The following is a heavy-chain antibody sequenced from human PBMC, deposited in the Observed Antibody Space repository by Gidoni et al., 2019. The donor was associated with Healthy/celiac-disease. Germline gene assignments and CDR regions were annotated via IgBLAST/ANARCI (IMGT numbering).Heavy chain of an antibody. Sequence: QVQLVQSGAEVKKPGASVKVSCKASGYTFTSYYMPWVRPAPGQGLEWMGIINPSGGSTSYAQKFQGRVTMTRDTSTSTVYMELSSLRSEDTAVYYCARDLFRTSSPHAFDIWGQGTMVTVSS. J-gene: IGHJ3*02. V-gene: IGHV1-46*01. CDR1: GYTFTSYY. CDR2: INPSGGST. CDR3: ARDLFRTSSPHAFDI.